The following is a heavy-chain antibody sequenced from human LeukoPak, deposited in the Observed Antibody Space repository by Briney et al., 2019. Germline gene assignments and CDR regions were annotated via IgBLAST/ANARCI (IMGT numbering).Heavy chain of an antibody. CDR2: INPNSGGT. D-gene: IGHD3-3*01. V-gene: IGHV1-2*02. CDR3: ARDPSIYDFWSGYEYYFDY. CDR1: GYTFTGYY. J-gene: IGHJ4*02. Sequence: GASVKVSCKASGYTFTGYYMHWVRQAPGQGLEWMGWINPNSGGTNYAQKFQGGATMTRDTSISTAYMELSRLRSDDTAVYYCARDPSIYDFWSGYEYYFDYWGQGTLVTVSS.